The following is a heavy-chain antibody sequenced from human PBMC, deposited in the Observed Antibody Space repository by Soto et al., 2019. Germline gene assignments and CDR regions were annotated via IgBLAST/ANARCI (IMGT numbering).Heavy chain of an antibody. CDR2: IYYSGST. CDR1: GGSISSGGYY. CDR3: ARTRFLEWLQYDY. Sequence: QVQLQESGPGLVKPSQTLSLTCTVSGGSISSGGYYWSWIRQHPGKGLEWIGYIYYSGSTYYNPSLKSRVTISADTSKNQFSLKLSSVTAADTAVYDCARTRFLEWLQYDYWGQGTLVTVSS. D-gene: IGHD3-3*01. V-gene: IGHV4-31*03. J-gene: IGHJ4*02.